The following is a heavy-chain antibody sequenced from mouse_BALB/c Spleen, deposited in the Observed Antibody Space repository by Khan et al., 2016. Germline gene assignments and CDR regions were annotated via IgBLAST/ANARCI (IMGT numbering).Heavy chain of an antibody. V-gene: IGHV3-1*02. CDR3: PRSMDY. Sequence: EVQLLESGPDLVKPSQSLSLTCTVTDYSITSGYKWHWIRQFPGNKLDCLRYIHSSVTTNYNPSLERRISITPPPSTHQFFLQLTSVSTAHPATPYSPRSMDYWGQGTSVTVAS. CDR2: IHSSVTT. J-gene: IGHJ4*01. CDR1: DYSITSGYK.